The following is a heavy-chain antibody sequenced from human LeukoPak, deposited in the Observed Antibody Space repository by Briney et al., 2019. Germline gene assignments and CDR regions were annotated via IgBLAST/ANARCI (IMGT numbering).Heavy chain of an antibody. J-gene: IGHJ4*02. CDR2: INSDGSST. CDR3: ATPRGSGSYLAFDY. Sequence: PGGSLRLSCAASGFTFSSYAMSWVRQAPGKGLVWVSRINSDGSSTSYADSVKGRFTISRDNAKNTLYLQMNSLRAEDTAVYYCATPRGSGSYLAFDYWGQGTLVTVSS. D-gene: IGHD1-26*01. V-gene: IGHV3-74*01. CDR1: GFTFSSYA.